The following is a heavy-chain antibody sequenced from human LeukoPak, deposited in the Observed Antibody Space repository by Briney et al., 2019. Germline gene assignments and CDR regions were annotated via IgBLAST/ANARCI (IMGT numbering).Heavy chain of an antibody. Sequence: PSETLSLTXAVYGGSFSGYYWSWIRQPPGKGLEWIGEINHSGSTNYNPSLKSRVTISVDTSKNQFSLKLSSVTAADTAVYYCARVPTVGIAVAGTNMDVWGKGTTVTVSS. CDR2: INHSGST. V-gene: IGHV4-34*01. D-gene: IGHD6-19*01. J-gene: IGHJ6*03. CDR1: GGSFSGYY. CDR3: ARVPTVGIAVAGTNMDV.